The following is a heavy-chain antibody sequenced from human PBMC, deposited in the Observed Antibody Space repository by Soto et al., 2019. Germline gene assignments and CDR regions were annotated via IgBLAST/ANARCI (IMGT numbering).Heavy chain of an antibody. CDR1: GFSLSTSGVG. CDR3: AHQAALLPTAAAWFDY. Sequence: SGPTLVNPTQTLTLTCTFSGFSLSTSGVGVGWIRQPPGKALEWLALIYWDDDKRYSPSLKSRLTITKDTSKNQVVLTMTNMDPVDTATYYCAHQAALLPTAAAWFDYWCQGTLVTVSS. V-gene: IGHV2-5*02. CDR2: IYWDDDK. D-gene: IGHD1-26*01. J-gene: IGHJ4*02.